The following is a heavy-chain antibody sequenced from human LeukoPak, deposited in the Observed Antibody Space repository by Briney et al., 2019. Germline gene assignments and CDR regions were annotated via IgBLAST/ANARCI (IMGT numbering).Heavy chain of an antibody. J-gene: IGHJ4*02. CDR2: IYYSGGT. Sequence: SETLSLTCTVYGGSFSGYYWSWIRQPPGKGLEWIGSIYYSGGTYYNPSLKSRVTISVDTSKNQFSLKLGSVTAADTALYYCAREVFYYGSGNPYFFDYWGQGTLVTVSP. D-gene: IGHD3-10*01. V-gene: IGHV4-34*01. CDR1: GGSFSGYY. CDR3: AREVFYYGSGNPYFFDY.